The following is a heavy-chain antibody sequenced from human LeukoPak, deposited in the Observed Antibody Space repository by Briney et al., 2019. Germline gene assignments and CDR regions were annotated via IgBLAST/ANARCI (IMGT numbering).Heavy chain of an antibody. J-gene: IGHJ3*02. CDR1: GFTFGSYS. D-gene: IGHD4-17*01. CDR3: ARDRTDYGDYELLDAFDI. Sequence: PGGSLRLSCAASGFTFGSYSMNWVRQAPGKGLEWVSYISSSSSTIYYADSVKGRFTISRDNAKNSLYLQMNSLRDEDTAVYYCARDRTDYGDYELLDAFDIWGQGTMVTVSS. V-gene: IGHV3-48*02. CDR2: ISSSSSTI.